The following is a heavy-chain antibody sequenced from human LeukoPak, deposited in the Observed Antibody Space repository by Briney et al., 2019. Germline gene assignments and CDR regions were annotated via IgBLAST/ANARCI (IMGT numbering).Heavy chain of an antibody. Sequence: ASVKVSCKASGYTFTGYYMHWVRQAPGQGLEWMGWINPNGGGTNYAQKFQGRVTMTRDTSISTAYMELSRLRSDDTAVYYCASEGYSYGYGLGYWGQGTLVTVSS. CDR3: ASEGYSYGYGLGY. CDR2: INPNGGGT. J-gene: IGHJ4*02. CDR1: GYTFTGYY. D-gene: IGHD5-18*01. V-gene: IGHV1-2*02.